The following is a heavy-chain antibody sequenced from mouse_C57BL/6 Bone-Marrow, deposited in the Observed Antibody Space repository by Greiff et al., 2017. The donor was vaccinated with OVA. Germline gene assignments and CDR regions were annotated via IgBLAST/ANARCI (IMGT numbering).Heavy chain of an antibody. V-gene: IGHV1-81*01. CDR2: IYPRSGNT. D-gene: IGHD2-3*01. CDR3: ARCFDGYYFDY. J-gene: IGHJ2*01. CDR1: GYTFTSYG. Sequence: QVQLKESGAELARPGASVKLSCKASGYTFTSYGISWVKQRTGQGLEWIGEIYPRSGNTYYNEKFKGKATLTVDKSSSTAYMELRSLTSEDSAVYFCARCFDGYYFDYWGQGTTLTVSS.